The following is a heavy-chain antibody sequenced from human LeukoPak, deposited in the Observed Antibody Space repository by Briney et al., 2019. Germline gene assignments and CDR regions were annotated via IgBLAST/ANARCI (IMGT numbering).Heavy chain of an antibody. V-gene: IGHV3-30-3*01. J-gene: IGHJ3*02. CDR1: GFTFGDYA. CDR3: ARAWSQFPTNDAFDI. CDR2: ISYDGSNK. Sequence: GGSLRLSCTASGFTFGDYAMHWVRQAPGKGLEWVAVISYDGSNKYYADSVKGRFTISRDNSKNTLYLQMNSLRAEDTAVYYCARAWSQFPTNDAFDIWGQGTMVTVSS. D-gene: IGHD2-15*01.